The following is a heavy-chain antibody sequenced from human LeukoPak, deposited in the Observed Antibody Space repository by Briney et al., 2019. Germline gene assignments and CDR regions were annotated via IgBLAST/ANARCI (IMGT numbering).Heavy chain of an antibody. V-gene: IGHV3-30*18. Sequence: PGRSLRLSCAASGFTFSNYGMRWIRQAPGKGLEWVAVISYDGKTEYYADSLEGRFTISRDNSKNTLFLQMSSLRAEDTAVYCCAKYRIVNYYGMDVWGQGTTVTVSS. CDR3: AKYRIVNYYGMDV. J-gene: IGHJ6*02. D-gene: IGHD3-16*02. CDR1: GFTFSNYG. CDR2: ISYDGKTE.